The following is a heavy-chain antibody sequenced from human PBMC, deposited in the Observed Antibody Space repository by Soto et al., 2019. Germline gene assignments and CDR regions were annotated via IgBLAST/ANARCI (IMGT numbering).Heavy chain of an antibody. J-gene: IGHJ5*02. CDR2: IYYSGST. V-gene: IGHV4-59*08. CDR1: GGSIDTYY. D-gene: IGHD3-22*01. Sequence: XXTLSLPCTVSGGSIDTYYWSWILQPPGKGLQWIGYIYYSGSTTYSPSLKSRVTISVDRSKNQFSLKLTSVTAADTAVYYCARLGGYYQSLDTWGQGTLVTVS. CDR3: ARLGGYYQSLDT.